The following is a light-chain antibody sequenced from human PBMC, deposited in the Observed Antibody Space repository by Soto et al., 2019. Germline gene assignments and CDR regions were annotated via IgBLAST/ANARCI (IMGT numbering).Light chain of an antibody. CDR3: QQYNSYWS. CDR2: KAS. Sequence: DIQMTQSPSTLSASVGYRFTITCRASQSISSWLAWYQQKPGKAPKILIYKASSLESGVPSRFSGSGSGTELTLTISSLQPDDFATYYCQQYNSYWSFGQGTKV. V-gene: IGKV1-5*03. J-gene: IGKJ1*01. CDR1: QSISSW.